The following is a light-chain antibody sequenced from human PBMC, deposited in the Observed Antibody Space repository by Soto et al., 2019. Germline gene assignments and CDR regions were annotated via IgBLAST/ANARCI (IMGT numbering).Light chain of an antibody. CDR3: QQHGTSPIT. Sequence: EIVLTQSPGTLSLSPGERATLSCRASQSVSSNYLAWYQQKPGQAPRVLVYGASSRATGTPDRFSGSGSGTDFTLTISRLEPEDFAVYYCQQHGTSPITFGQGTRLEIK. CDR1: QSVSSNY. V-gene: IGKV3-20*01. CDR2: GAS. J-gene: IGKJ5*01.